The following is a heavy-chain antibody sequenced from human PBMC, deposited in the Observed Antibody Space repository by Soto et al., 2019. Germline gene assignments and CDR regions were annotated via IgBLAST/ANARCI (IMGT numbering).Heavy chain of an antibody. V-gene: IGHV3-30-3*01. CDR3: ARDADILTGPPRFDY. CDR1: GFTFGSYA. Sequence: PGGPMRLSCAASGFTFGSYAMHRVSQAPGKGLEWVAVISYDGSNKYYADSVKGRFTISRDNSKNTLYLQMNSLRAEDTAVYYCARDADILTGPPRFDYWGQGTLVTVSS. J-gene: IGHJ4*02. D-gene: IGHD3-9*01. CDR2: ISYDGSNK.